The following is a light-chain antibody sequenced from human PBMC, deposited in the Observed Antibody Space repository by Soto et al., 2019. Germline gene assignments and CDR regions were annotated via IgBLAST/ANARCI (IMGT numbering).Light chain of an antibody. J-gene: IGKJ2*01. CDR1: QVINRW. CDR2: AIS. Sequence: DIQMTQSPSSVSASVGDRVTITCRASQVINRWLAWYQQKPGRAPKLMIYAISTLHSGVPSRFSGSASGTDFTLTISSLQPEDFATYYCQQANGFPYTFGQGTKLEIK. CDR3: QQANGFPYT. V-gene: IGKV1D-12*01.